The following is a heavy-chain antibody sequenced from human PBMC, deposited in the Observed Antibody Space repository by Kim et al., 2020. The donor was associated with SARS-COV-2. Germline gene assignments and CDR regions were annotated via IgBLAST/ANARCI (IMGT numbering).Heavy chain of an antibody. Sequence: TKYSQKFQGRVTITRDTSASTAYMELGSLRSEDTAVYYCARSYYGSGPGIWGQGTMVTVSS. CDR2: T. V-gene: IGHV1-3*01. D-gene: IGHD3-10*01. CDR3: ARSYYGSGPGI. J-gene: IGHJ3*02.